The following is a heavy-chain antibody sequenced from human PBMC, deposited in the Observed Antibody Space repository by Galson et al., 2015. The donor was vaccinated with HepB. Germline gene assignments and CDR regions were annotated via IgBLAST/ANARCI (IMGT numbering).Heavy chain of an antibody. CDR1: GGSISSSSYY. Sequence: ETLSLTCTVSGGSISSSSYYWGWIRQPPGKGLEWIGSIYYSGSTYYNPSLKSRVTISVDTSKNQFSLKLSSVTAADTTVYYCARGLGEVVVITYYFDYWGQGTLVTVSS. V-gene: IGHV4-39*01. CDR3: ARGLGEVVVITYYFDY. CDR2: IYYSGST. D-gene: IGHD3-22*01. J-gene: IGHJ4*02.